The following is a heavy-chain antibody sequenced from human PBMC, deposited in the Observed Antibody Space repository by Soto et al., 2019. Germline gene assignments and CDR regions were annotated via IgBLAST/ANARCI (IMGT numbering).Heavy chain of an antibody. V-gene: IGHV2-70*01. Sequence: GPTLVNPTQTLPLTCTFSGFSLSTSGMCVSWIRQPPGKALEWLALIDWDDDKYYSTSLKTRLTISKDTSKNQVVLTMTNMDPVDTATYYCARIISSSWYPPLEYYYYGMDVWGQGTTVTVSS. D-gene: IGHD6-13*01. J-gene: IGHJ6*02. CDR2: IDWDDDK. CDR3: ARIISSSWYPPLEYYYYGMDV. CDR1: GFSLSTSGMC.